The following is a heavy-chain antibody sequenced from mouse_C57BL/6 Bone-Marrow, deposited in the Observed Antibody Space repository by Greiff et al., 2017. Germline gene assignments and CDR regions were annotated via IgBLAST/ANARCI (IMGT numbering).Heavy chain of an antibody. D-gene: IGHD1-1*01. CDR2: ISYDGSN. Sequence: EVKLVESGPGLVKPSQSLSLTCSVTGYSITSGYYWNWIRQFPGNKLEWMGYISYDGSNNYNPSLKNRISITRDTSKNQFFLKLNSVTTEDTATYYCARGSSYVEFAYWGQGTLVTVSA. CDR1: GYSITSGYY. J-gene: IGHJ3*01. CDR3: ARGSSYVEFAY. V-gene: IGHV3-6*01.